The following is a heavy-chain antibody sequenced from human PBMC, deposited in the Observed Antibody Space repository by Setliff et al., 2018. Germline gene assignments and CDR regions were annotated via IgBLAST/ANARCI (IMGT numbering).Heavy chain of an antibody. CDR1: GGTFSRSA. CDR2: IIPIFGTP. D-gene: IGHD1-26*01. CDR3: ARGSIVGPTRGDFDF. V-gene: IGHV1-69*13. J-gene: IGHJ4*02. Sequence: SVKVSCKASGGTFSRSAISWVRQAPGQGLEWMGGIIPIFGTPTYAQKFQGRVTIIADESTSTTYMELSSLKSEDTAVYYCARGSIVGPTRGDFDFWGLGTLVTVSS.